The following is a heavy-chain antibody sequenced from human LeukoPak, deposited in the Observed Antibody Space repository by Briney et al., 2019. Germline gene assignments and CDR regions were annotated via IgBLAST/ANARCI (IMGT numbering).Heavy chain of an antibody. CDR2: INHSGST. D-gene: IGHD3-22*01. Sequence: SETLSLTCAVYGGSFSGYYWSWIRQPPGKGLEWIGEINHSGSTNYNPSLKSRVTISVDTSKNQFSLKLSSVTAADTAVYYCASWSPGGYYHDSSGYLRYWGQGTLVTVSS. CDR3: ASWSPGGYYHDSSGYLRY. V-gene: IGHV4-34*01. CDR1: GGSFSGYY. J-gene: IGHJ4*02.